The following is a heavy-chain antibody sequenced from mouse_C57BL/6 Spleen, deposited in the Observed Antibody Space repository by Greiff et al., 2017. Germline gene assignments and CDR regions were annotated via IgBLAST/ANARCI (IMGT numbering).Heavy chain of an antibody. Sequence: VQLQQSGAELVRPGASVKLSCTASGFNFKDDYMHWVKQRPEQGLEWIGWIDPENGDTEYASKFQGKATITADTSSNTTYLQLSSLTSEDTAVCYWTTGVVVEEAYWGQGTLVTVSA. V-gene: IGHV14-4*01. D-gene: IGHD1-1*01. CDR1: GFNFKDDY. J-gene: IGHJ3*01. CDR3: TTGVVVEEAY. CDR2: IDPENGDT.